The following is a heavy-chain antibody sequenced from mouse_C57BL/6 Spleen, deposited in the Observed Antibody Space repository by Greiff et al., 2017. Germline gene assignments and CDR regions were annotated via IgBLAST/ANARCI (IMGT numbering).Heavy chain of an antibody. J-gene: IGHJ1*03. CDR2: IHPNSGST. V-gene: IGHV1-64*01. CDR1: GYTFTSYW. CDR3: AGGSTMVTTRDWYFDV. D-gene: IGHD2-2*01. Sequence: VQLQQPGAELVKPGASVKLSCKASGYTFTSYWMHWVKQRPGQGLEWIGMIHPNSGSTNYNEKFKSKATLTVDKSSSTAYMQLSSLTSEDSAVYYCAGGSTMVTTRDWYFDVWGTGTTVTVSS.